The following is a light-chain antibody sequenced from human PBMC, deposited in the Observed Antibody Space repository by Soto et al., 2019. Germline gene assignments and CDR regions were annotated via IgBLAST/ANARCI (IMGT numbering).Light chain of an antibody. J-gene: IGKJ5*01. CDR1: QSISYL. CDR3: HQYNSYPLT. Sequence: DIQMTQSPSTLSASVGDRVTITCRASQSISYLLAWSQQKPGRAPTLLIYKASTLESGVPSRFSGSGSGTEFTLTISSLQPDDFATYYCHQYNSYPLTFGQGTRLEIK. V-gene: IGKV1-5*03. CDR2: KAS.